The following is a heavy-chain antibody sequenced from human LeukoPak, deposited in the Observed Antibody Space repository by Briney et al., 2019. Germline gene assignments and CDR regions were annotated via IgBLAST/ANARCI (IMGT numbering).Heavy chain of an antibody. J-gene: IGHJ6*03. CDR2: ISSSSSYI. CDR1: GFTFSSYS. D-gene: IGHD6-19*01. Sequence: GGSLRLSCVASGFTFSSYSMNWVRQAPGKGLEWVSSISSSSSYIYYTDSVKGRFTVSRDNAKNSLYLQMSSLRAEDTAVYYCARASGWYERGPDYYYYMDVWGKGTTVTVSS. V-gene: IGHV3-21*01. CDR3: ARASGWYERGPDYYYYMDV.